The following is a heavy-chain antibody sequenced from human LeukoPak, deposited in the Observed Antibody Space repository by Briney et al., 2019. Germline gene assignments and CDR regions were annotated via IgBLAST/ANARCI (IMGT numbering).Heavy chain of an antibody. D-gene: IGHD3-9*01. V-gene: IGHV1-18*01. Sequence: ASVKVSCKASGYTFISHDISWVRQAPGQGLEWMGWISAYNGNTNYAQKLQGRVTMTTDTSTHTSYMELKSLRSDDTAVYYCARAQKRDFDILTGYYNYYNYAMDVWGQGTTVTVSS. J-gene: IGHJ6*02. CDR2: ISAYNGNT. CDR3: ARAQKRDFDILTGYYNYYNYAMDV. CDR1: GYTFISHD.